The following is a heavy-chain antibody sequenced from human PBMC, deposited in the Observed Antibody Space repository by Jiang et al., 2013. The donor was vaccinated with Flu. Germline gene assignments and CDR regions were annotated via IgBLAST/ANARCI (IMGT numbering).Heavy chain of an antibody. J-gene: IGHJ4*02. D-gene: IGHD2-8*02. Sequence: GAEVKKPGASVKVSCKASGYTFTSHGINWVRQAPGQGLEWMGWISLYNGYTNYAQNLQGRLTLTTDASTSTAYMELRSLRSDDTAIYYCARVSGGAPVYYFDYWGQGALVTVSS. CDR2: ISLYNGYT. CDR1: GYTFTSHG. V-gene: IGHV1-18*01. CDR3: ARVSGGAPVYYFDY.